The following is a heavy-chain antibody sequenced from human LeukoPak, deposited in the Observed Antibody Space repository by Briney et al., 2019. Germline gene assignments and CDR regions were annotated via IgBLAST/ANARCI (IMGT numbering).Heavy chain of an antibody. J-gene: IGHJ4*02. CDR2: IYHSGST. Sequence: SETLSLTCTVSGYSISSGYYWGWIRQPPGKGLEWIGSIYHSGSTYYNPSLKSRVTISVDTSKNQFSLKLSSVTAADTAVYYCAREKSYCSSTSCYTNSFDYWGQGTLVTVSS. CDR3: AREKSYCSSTSCYTNSFDY. CDR1: GYSISSGYY. D-gene: IGHD2-2*02. V-gene: IGHV4-38-2*02.